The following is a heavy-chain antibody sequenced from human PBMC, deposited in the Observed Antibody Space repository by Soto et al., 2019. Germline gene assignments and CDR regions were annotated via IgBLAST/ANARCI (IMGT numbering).Heavy chain of an antibody. Sequence: PGESLRLSCAGSGFSFSYDYMSWIRQAPGKGLEWVSYISSSGDIIYYADSVKVRFTISRDNAKNSLYLQMNSLRAEDTAVYYCARDLGYYASDGYFDYWGQGTVVTGSS. D-gene: IGHD3-22*01. CDR3: ARDLGYYASDGYFDY. CDR2: ISSSGDII. CDR1: GFSFSYDY. J-gene: IGHJ4*02. V-gene: IGHV3-11*01.